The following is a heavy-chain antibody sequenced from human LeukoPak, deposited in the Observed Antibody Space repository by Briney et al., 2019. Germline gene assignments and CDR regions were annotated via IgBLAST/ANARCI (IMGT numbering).Heavy chain of an antibody. CDR3: ATQVGAPFQH. J-gene: IGHJ1*01. CDR1: GYTLTGLS. V-gene: IGHV1-24*01. D-gene: IGHD1-26*01. CDR2: FDPEDGET. Sequence: ASVKVSCKVSGYTLTGLSTHWVRQAPGKGLEWMGGFDPEDGETIYAQKFQGRVTMTEDTSTDTAYMELSSLRSEDTAVYYCATQVGAPFQHWGQGTLVTVSS.